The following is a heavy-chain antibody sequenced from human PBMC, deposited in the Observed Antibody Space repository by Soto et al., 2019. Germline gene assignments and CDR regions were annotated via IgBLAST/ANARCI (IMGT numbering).Heavy chain of an antibody. CDR2: MNPNSGNT. Sequence: SCKASGYTFTSYDINWVRQATGQGLEWMGWMNPNSGNTGYAQKFQGRVTMTRNTSISTAYMELSSLRSEDTAVYYCARLNWNYATRAFDIWGQGTMVTVSS. V-gene: IGHV1-8*01. CDR1: GYTFTSYD. J-gene: IGHJ3*02. CDR3: ARLNWNYATRAFDI. D-gene: IGHD1-7*01.